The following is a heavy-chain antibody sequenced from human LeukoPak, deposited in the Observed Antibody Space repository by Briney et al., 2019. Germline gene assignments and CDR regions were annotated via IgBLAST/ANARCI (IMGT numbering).Heavy chain of an antibody. V-gene: IGHV3-30-3*01. Sequence: GGSMRLSCAASGFTFSSYAMHWVRQAPGKGLEWVAVISYDGSNKYYADSVKGRFTISRDNSKNTLYLQMNSLRAEDTAVYYCAKDGGRDGYPGDAFDIWGQGTMVTVSS. J-gene: IGHJ3*02. D-gene: IGHD5-24*01. CDR1: GFTFSSYA. CDR2: ISYDGSNK. CDR3: AKDGGRDGYPGDAFDI.